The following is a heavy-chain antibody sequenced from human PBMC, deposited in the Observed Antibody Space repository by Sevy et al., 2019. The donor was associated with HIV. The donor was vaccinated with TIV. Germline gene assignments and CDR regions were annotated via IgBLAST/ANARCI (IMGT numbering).Heavy chain of an antibody. D-gene: IGHD3-10*01. CDR1: GGSISSYY. Sequence: SETLSLTCTVSGGSISSYYWSWIRQPPGKGLEWIGYIYYSGSTNYNPSLKSRVTISVDTSKNQFSLKLSCVTAADTAVYYCARGGYYYGSGSFDIWGQGTMVTVSS. V-gene: IGHV4-59*01. CDR3: ARGGYYYGSGSFDI. CDR2: IYYSGST. J-gene: IGHJ3*02.